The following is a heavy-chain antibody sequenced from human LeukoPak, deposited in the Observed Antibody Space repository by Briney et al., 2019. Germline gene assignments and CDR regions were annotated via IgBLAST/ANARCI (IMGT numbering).Heavy chain of an antibody. CDR1: GFTFDDYG. CDR3: SSQISRGGN. Sequence: GGSLRLSCAASGFTFDDYGMSWVRQAPGKGLEWVSGINWNGGSTGYADSVKGRSTISRDNAKNTLYLQMNSLRAEDTAVYYCSSQISRGGNWGQGTLVTVSS. CDR2: INWNGGST. V-gene: IGHV3-20*04. D-gene: IGHD3-16*01. J-gene: IGHJ4*02.